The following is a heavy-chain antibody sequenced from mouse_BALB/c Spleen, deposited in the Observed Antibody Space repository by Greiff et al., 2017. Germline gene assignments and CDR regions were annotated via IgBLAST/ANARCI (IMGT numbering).Heavy chain of an antibody. CDR2: IYPSDSYT. D-gene: IGHD1-1*01. Sequence: QVQLQQPGAELVRPGASVKLSCKASGYTFTSYWINWVKQRPGQGLEWIGNIYPSDSYTNYNQKFKDKATLTVDKSSSTAYMQLSSPTSEDSAVYYCTTHYYGSEDYWGQGTTLTVSS. V-gene: IGHV1-69*02. CDR1: GYTFTSYW. CDR3: TTHYYGSEDY. J-gene: IGHJ2*01.